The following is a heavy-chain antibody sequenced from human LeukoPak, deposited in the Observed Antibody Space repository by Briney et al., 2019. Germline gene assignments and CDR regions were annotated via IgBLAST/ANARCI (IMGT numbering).Heavy chain of an antibody. D-gene: IGHD3-22*01. V-gene: IGHV4-34*01. CDR2: INHSGST. J-gene: IGHJ4*02. CDR3: ARVRALSYYDSSGDLYYFDY. CDR1: GGSFSGYY. Sequence: SETLSLTCAVYGGSFSGYYWSWIRQPPGKGLEWIGEINHSGSTNYNPSLKSRVTISVDTSKNQFSLKLSSVTAADTAVYYCARVRALSYYDSSGDLYYFDYWGQGTLVTVSS.